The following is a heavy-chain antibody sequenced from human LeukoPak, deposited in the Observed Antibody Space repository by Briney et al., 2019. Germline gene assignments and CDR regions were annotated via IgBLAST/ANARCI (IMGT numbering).Heavy chain of an antibody. D-gene: IGHD3-16*01. J-gene: IGHJ4*02. CDR1: GFTFSGYW. CDR3: ARMSRYGLDY. V-gene: IGHV3-7*04. CDR2: IKSDGSEK. Sequence: PGGSLRLSCAASGFTFSGYWMSWVRQAPGKGLEWLANIKSDGSEKYYVDSGKGRFTISRDNAKNSLYLQMNSLRPEDTAVYYCARMSRYGLDYWGQGTLVTVSS.